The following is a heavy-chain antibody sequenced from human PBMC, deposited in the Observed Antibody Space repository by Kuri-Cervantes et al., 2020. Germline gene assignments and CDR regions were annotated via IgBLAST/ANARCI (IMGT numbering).Heavy chain of an antibody. Sequence: GESLKISCAASGFTFDDYGMSWVRQAPGKGLEWVSGINWNGGSTGYADSVKGRFTISRDNAKNSLYLQMNSLRAEGTAVYYCAKGHRGGSGVDYWGQGTLVTVSS. CDR1: GFTFDDYG. V-gene: IGHV3-20*04. J-gene: IGHJ4*02. D-gene: IGHD3-10*01. CDR3: AKGHRGGSGVDY. CDR2: INWNGGST.